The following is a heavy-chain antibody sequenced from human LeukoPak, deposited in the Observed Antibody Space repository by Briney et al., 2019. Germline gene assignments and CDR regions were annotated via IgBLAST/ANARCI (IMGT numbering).Heavy chain of an antibody. J-gene: IGHJ4*02. Sequence: SETLSLTCTVSGGSISNSHWSWIRQPPGKGLEWIGYIYYSGSTKYNPSLRSRVTISLDASKNQFSLRLSSVTAADTAVYYCAREDVRYRGYDLISYFDYWGQGILVTVSS. CDR2: IYYSGST. CDR1: GGSISNSH. V-gene: IGHV4-59*12. CDR3: AREDVRYRGYDLISYFDY. D-gene: IGHD5-12*01.